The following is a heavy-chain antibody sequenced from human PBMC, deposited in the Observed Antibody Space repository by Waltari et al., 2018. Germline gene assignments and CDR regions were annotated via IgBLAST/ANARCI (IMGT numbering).Heavy chain of an antibody. CDR3: ARGGGYRVFDS. V-gene: IGHV3-66*01. CDR2: IYRDGYT. J-gene: IGHJ4*02. Sequence: EVMLVEAGGDLVQRGGSLRLSCAVSGFSGSDNLLAGVRQAPGKGLEWVSVIYRDGYTYYQDSAKGRFTISRDGFKNTLYLQMDSLRPEDTALYYCARGGGYRVFDSWGQGTLVTVSA. D-gene: IGHD2-15*01. CDR1: GFSGSDNL.